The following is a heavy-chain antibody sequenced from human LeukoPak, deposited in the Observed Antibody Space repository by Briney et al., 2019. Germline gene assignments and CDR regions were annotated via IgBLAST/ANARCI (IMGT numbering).Heavy chain of an antibody. D-gene: IGHD2-2*01. CDR3: AKARNCDSASCYGVGDF. J-gene: IGHJ4*02. CDR1: GFTFSTYS. CDR2: ISTSSTYM. V-gene: IGHV3-21*01. Sequence: TGGSLRLSCAAPGFTFSTYSMNWVRQAPGKGLEWVSSISTSSTYMYYVDSVKGRFTISRDNAKNSLYLQMNSLRAEDTAVYYCAKARNCDSASCYGVGDFWGQGTLVTVSS.